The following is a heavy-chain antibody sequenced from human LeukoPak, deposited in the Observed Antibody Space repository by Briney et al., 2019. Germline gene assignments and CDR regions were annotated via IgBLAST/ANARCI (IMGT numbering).Heavy chain of an antibody. CDR1: GGSISSSSYY. CDR2: IYYSGST. Sequence: PSETLSLTCTVSGGSISSSSYYWGWIRQPPGKGLEWIGSIYYSGSTYYNPSLKSRVTISVDTSKNQLSLKLSSVTAADTAVYYCVAIQSRDDSGVGYWGQGTLVTVSS. V-gene: IGHV4-39*01. CDR3: VAIQSRDDSGVGY. D-gene: IGHD2-2*02. J-gene: IGHJ4*02.